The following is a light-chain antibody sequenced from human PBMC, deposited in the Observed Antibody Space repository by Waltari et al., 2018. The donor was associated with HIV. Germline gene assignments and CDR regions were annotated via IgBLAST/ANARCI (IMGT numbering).Light chain of an antibody. V-gene: IGLV1-51*01. CDR3: GTWDSSLSAGL. CDR1: SSNIGNNY. Sequence: QSVLTQPPSVSAAPGQKVTISCSGSSSNIGNNYVSWYQQLPGTAPKLLIYDNNKSPSGIPDRFSGSKSGTSATLGITGLQTGDEADYYCGTWDSSLSAGLFGGGTKLTVL. J-gene: IGLJ2*01. CDR2: DNN.